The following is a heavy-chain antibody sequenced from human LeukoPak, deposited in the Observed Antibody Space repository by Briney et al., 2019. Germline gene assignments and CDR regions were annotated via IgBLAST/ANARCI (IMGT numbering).Heavy chain of an antibody. D-gene: IGHD3-16*02. V-gene: IGHV3-23*01. CDR2: ISGSGRST. J-gene: IGHJ6*02. CDR1: GFTFNISW. CDR3: AKALDGYNGMDV. Sequence: GGSLRLSCAASGFTFNISWMSWVRQAPGKGLAWVSGISGSGRSTHSADSVKGRFTISRDNSKNMLYLQMNSLRAEDTALYYCAKALDGYNGMDVWGQGTTVIVSS.